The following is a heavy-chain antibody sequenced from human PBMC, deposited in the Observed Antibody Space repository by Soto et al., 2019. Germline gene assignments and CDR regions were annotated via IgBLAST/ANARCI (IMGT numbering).Heavy chain of an antibody. Sequence: SETLSLTCTVSGGSISSYFWSWIRQPPGKGLEWIGYIYYSGSTNYNPSLKSRVTISVDTSKNQFSLKLSSVTAADTAVYYCARTSLAGTGYFDYWGQGTLVTVSS. V-gene: IGHV4-59*01. CDR1: GGSISSYF. D-gene: IGHD6-19*01. J-gene: IGHJ4*02. CDR3: ARTSLAGTGYFDY. CDR2: IYYSGST.